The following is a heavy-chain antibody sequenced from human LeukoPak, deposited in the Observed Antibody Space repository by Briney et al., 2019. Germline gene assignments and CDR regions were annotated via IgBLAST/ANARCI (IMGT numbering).Heavy chain of an antibody. Sequence: GGSLRLSCAASGFTFSNFAMSWVRQAPGEGLECVSLISANGGATYYADSVKGWFTISRDNSKSTLYLQMNSLRADDTAVYYCAKASGSPYYFDYWGQGTLVTVSS. CDR1: GFTFSNFA. CDR2: ISANGGAT. V-gene: IGHV3-23*01. CDR3: AKASGSPYYFDY. J-gene: IGHJ4*02. D-gene: IGHD3-10*01.